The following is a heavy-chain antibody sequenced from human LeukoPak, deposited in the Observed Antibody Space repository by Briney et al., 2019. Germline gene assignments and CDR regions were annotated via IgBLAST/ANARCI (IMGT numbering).Heavy chain of an antibody. D-gene: IGHD2-15*01. Sequence: AGSLRLSCAASGFTFSSYGMHWVRQAPGKGLEWVAAIWYDGSIQYYADSVKGRFTISRDNSKNTLYPQMDSLRAEDTAVYYCARAGYCSGGSCYGSDYWGQGTLVSVSS. CDR1: GFTFSSYG. CDR2: IWYDGSIQ. CDR3: ARAGYCSGGSCYGSDY. V-gene: IGHV3-33*01. J-gene: IGHJ4*02.